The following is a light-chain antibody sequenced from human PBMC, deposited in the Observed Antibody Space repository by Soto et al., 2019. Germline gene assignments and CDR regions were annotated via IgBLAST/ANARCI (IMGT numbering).Light chain of an antibody. CDR2: DVS. V-gene: IGLV2-14*01. CDR3: SSYTSSSTRV. J-gene: IGLJ1*01. CDR1: SSDVGGYKY. Sequence: QSVLTQPASMSGSPGQSITISCTGTSSDVGGYKYVSWYQQHPGEAPKLMIYDVSNRPSGVSNRFSGSKSGNTASLTISGLQAEDEADYYCSSYTSSSTRVFGTGTKVTVL.